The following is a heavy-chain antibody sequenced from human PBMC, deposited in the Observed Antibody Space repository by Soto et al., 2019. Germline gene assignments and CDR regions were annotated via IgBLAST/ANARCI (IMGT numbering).Heavy chain of an antibody. Sequence: EVQLLESGGGLVQPGGSLRLSCAASGFTFSSYAMSWVRQAPGKGLEWVSGISGSGGSTYYADSVKGRFTISRDNSKNTRNLQMNSRRAEDPDVYYCAKVSMIVPGRYFDLWGSGTLVTVSS. V-gene: IGHV3-23*01. CDR2: ISGSGGST. CDR3: AKVSMIVPGRYFDL. D-gene: IGHD3-22*01. J-gene: IGHJ2*01. CDR1: GFTFSSYA.